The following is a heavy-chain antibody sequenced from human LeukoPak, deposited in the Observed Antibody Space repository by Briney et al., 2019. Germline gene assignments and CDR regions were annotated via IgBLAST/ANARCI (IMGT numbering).Heavy chain of an antibody. CDR1: GFTFSSYG. Sequence: GGSLRLSCAASGFTFSSYGMHWVRQAPGKGLEWVAVISYDGSNKYYADSVKGRFTISRDNSKNTLYLQMNSLRAEDTAVYYCARTTTVTTTGLLYWGQGTLVTVSS. D-gene: IGHD4-17*01. V-gene: IGHV3-30*03. CDR3: ARTTTVTTTGLLY. J-gene: IGHJ4*02. CDR2: ISYDGSNK.